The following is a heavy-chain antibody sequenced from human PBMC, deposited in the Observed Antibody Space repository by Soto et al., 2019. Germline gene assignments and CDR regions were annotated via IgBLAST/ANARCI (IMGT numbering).Heavy chain of an antibody. D-gene: IGHD2-8*01. J-gene: IGHJ5*02. V-gene: IGHV4-31*03. CDR1: GGSISSGGYY. Sequence: PSETLSLTCTVSGGSISSGGYYWSWIRQHPGKGLEWIGYIYYSGSTYYNPSLKSRVTISVDTSKNQFSLKLSSVTAADTAVYYCARAHKPWSRPNWFGPWGQGNLVTVSS. CDR3: ARAHKPWSRPNWFGP. CDR2: IYYSGST.